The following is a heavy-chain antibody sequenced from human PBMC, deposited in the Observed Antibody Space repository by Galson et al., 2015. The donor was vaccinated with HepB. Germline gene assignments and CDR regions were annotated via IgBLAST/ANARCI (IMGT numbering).Heavy chain of an antibody. V-gene: IGHV1-24*01. CDR2: FDPEDGET. J-gene: IGHJ4*02. Sequence: SVKVSCKVSGYTLTELSMHWVRQAPGKGLEWMGGFDPEDGETIYAQKFQGRVTMTEDTSTDTAYMELSSLRSEDTAVYYCARWGFREFRFDYWGQGTLVTVSS. CDR3: ARWGFREFRFDY. CDR1: GYTLTELS. D-gene: IGHD3-10*01.